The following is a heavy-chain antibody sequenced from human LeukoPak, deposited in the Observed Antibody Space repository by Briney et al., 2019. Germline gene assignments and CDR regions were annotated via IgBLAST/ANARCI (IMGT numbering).Heavy chain of an antibody. D-gene: IGHD4-11*01. CDR3: ARDPGAYSNYGFDY. V-gene: IGHV3-33*01. CDR2: IWYDGSNK. Sequence: GGSLRLSCAASGFTFSSYGMHWVRQAPGKGLEWVAVIWYDGSNKYYADSVKGRFTISRDNSKNTLYLQMNSLRAEDTAVYYCARDPGAYSNYGFDYWGQGTLVTVSS. J-gene: IGHJ4*02. CDR1: GFTFSSYG.